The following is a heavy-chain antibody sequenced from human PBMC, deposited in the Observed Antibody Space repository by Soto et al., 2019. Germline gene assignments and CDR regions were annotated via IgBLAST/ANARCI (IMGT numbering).Heavy chain of an antibody. D-gene: IGHD2-15*01. CDR2: IHSDGSST. CDR1: GFTFNYYW. J-gene: IGHJ3*01. Sequence: EVQLVESEGGLVQRGGSLRLSCAASGFTFNYYWMHWVRQAPGQGLVWVSHIHSDGSSTTYADSVKGRFTISRDNAKKTLYLQMNSLRAEDTAVYFCERGDKGSVDLWGRGRTIPVSS. V-gene: IGHV3-74*01. CDR3: ERGDKGSVDL.